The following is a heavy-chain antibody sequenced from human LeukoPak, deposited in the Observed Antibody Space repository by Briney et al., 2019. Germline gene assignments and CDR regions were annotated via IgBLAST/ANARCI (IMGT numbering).Heavy chain of an antibody. CDR3: ARGLTVSDAFDI. J-gene: IGHJ3*02. Sequence: GGSLRLSCAASGFTFSSYAMSWVRQAPGKGLEWVSAISGSGGSTYYADSVKGRFTISRDNAKNSLYLQMNSLRAEDTAVYYCARGLTVSDAFDIWGQGTMVTVSS. CDR2: ISGSGGST. V-gene: IGHV3-23*01. D-gene: IGHD4-17*01. CDR1: GFTFSSYA.